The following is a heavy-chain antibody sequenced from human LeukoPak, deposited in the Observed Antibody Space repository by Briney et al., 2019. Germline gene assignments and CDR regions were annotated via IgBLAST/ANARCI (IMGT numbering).Heavy chain of an antibody. CDR1: GYTFTSYD. J-gene: IGHJ5*02. Sequence: GASVKVSCNTSGYTFTSYDISWVRQAPGQGLEWMGWISTSNGNTNYAQKFQGRVAMTTDTSTSTAYMELRSLRSDDTAVYYCARRVYGSANWFDPWGQGTLVTVSS. CDR2: ISTSNGNT. D-gene: IGHD3-10*01. CDR3: ARRVYGSANWFDP. V-gene: IGHV1-18*01.